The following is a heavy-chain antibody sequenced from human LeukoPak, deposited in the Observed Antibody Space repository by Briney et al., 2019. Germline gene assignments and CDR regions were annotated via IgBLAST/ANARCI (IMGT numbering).Heavy chain of an antibody. CDR1: GYTFTGYY. CDR3: ARDFHYDILTGYYMYYYYGIDV. J-gene: IGHJ6*02. V-gene: IGHV1-2*02. D-gene: IGHD3-9*01. Sequence: ASVKVSCKASGYTFTGYYRHWVRQAPGQGLEWMGWINPNSGGTNYAQKFQGRVTMTRDTSISTAYMELSRLRSDDTAVYYCARDFHYDILTGYYMYYYYGIDVWGQGTTVTVSS. CDR2: INPNSGGT.